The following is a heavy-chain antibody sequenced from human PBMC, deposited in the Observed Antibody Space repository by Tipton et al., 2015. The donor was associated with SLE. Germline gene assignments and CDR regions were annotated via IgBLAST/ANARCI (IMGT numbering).Heavy chain of an antibody. CDR3: ARLVGATTGASFDY. J-gene: IGHJ4*02. V-gene: IGHV1-69*01. Sequence: QLVQSGAEVKKPGSSVKVSCKASGGTFSSYAISWVRQAPGQGLEWMGGVIPIFGTANYAQNFQGRVTITADESTSTAYMELSSLRSEDTAVYYCARLVGATTGASFDYWGQGTLVTVSS. CDR2: VIPIFGTA. CDR1: GGTFSSYA. D-gene: IGHD1-26*01.